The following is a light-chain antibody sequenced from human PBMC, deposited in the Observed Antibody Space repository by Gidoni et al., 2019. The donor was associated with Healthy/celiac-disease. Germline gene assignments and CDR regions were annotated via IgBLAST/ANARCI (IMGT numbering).Light chain of an antibody. CDR2: YDS. CDR3: QVLDSSSDHLGV. Sequence: SYVLTQPPSVSVAPGKTARITCGGNNIGSKSVHCYQQKPGQAPLLVISYDSDRPSGSPERFSGSNSGNTATLTSSRVDAGDEADYYCQVLDSSSDHLGVFGGGTKLTVL. J-gene: IGLJ3*02. V-gene: IGLV3-21*04. CDR1: NIGSKS.